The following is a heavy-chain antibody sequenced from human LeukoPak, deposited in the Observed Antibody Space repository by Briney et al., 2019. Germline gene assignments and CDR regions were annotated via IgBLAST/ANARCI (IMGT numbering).Heavy chain of an antibody. D-gene: IGHD3-22*01. CDR3: ARDYPDYYDSSGYYGAFFDY. CDR2: IIPIFGTA. V-gene: IGHV1-69*13. J-gene: IGHJ4*02. CDR1: GGTLSSYA. Sequence: ASVKVSCKASGGTLSSYAISWVRQAPGQGLEWMGGIIPIFGTANYAQKFQGRVTITADESTSTAYMELSSLRSEDTAVYYCARDYPDYYDSSGYYGAFFDYWGQGTLVTVSS.